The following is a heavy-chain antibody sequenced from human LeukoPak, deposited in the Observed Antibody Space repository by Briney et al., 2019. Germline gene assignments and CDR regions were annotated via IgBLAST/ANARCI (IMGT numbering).Heavy chain of an antibody. V-gene: IGHV4-39*01. CDR3: AGRRGLRFLEWLGNWFDP. D-gene: IGHD3-3*01. CDR1: GGSLSSSSYY. Sequence: SETLSLTCTVSGGSLSSSSYYWGWIRQPPGKGLEWIGSIYYSGSTYYNPSLKSRVTISVDTSKNQFSLKLSSVTAADTAVYYCAGRRGLRFLEWLGNWFDPWGQGTLVTVSS. J-gene: IGHJ5*02. CDR2: IYYSGST.